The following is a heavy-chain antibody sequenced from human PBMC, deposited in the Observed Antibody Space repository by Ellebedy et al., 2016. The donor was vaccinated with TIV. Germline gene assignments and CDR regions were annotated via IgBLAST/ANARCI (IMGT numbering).Heavy chain of an antibody. J-gene: IGHJ4*02. CDR3: ARNVWFGELSDPFYFDY. CDR2: IFHSGRT. CDR1: GVSVSSSNW. Sequence: GSLRLXXAVSGVSVSSSNWWSWVRQTPGKGLEWIGEIFHSGRTNYNPSLKSRVTISVDKSKNEISLRLTSVAAADTAVYYCARNVWFGELSDPFYFDYWGQGRLVTVSS. D-gene: IGHD3-10*01. V-gene: IGHV4-4*02.